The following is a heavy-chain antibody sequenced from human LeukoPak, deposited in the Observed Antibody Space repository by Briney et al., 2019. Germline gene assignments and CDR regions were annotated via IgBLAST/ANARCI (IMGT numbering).Heavy chain of an antibody. V-gene: IGHV1-24*01. CDR1: GYTLTELS. J-gene: IGHJ3*02. D-gene: IGHD1-26*01. CDR3: ATARIVGATQNAFDI. Sequence: ASVKVSCKVSGYTLTELSMHWVRQAPGKGLEWMGGFDPEDGETIYAQKFQGRVTMTEDTSTDTAYMELSSLRSEDTAVYYCATARIVGATQNAFDIWGQGTMVTVSS. CDR2: FDPEDGET.